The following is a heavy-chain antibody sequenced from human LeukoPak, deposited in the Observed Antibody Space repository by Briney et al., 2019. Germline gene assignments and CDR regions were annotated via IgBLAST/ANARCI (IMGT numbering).Heavy chain of an antibody. CDR3: AGNSGGPLFQH. Sequence: GGSLRLSCAASGFVFSSYSMNWVRQAPGKGLEWVSYISRGSPTIHYADSVKGRFTISRDNAKNSLYLQMNSLRAEDTAVYYCAGNSGGPLFQHWGQGTLVTVSS. V-gene: IGHV3-48*04. CDR1: GFVFSSYS. J-gene: IGHJ1*01. D-gene: IGHD2-15*01. CDR2: ISRGSPTI.